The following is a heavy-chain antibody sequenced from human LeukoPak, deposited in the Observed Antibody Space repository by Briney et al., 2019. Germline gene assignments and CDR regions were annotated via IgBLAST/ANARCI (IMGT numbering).Heavy chain of an antibody. CDR2: IYYSGST. J-gene: IGHJ4*02. Sequence: PSETLSLTCTVSGGSISSSSYYWGWIRQPPGKGLEWIGSIYYSGSTYYNPSLKSRVTISVDTSKNQFSLKLSSVTAADTAVYYCARLRGDFDYWGQGTLVTVSS. CDR3: ARLRGDFDY. CDR1: GGSISSSSYY. V-gene: IGHV4-39*01.